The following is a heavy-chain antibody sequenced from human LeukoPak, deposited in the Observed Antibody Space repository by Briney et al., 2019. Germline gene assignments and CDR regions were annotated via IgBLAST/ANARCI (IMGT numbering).Heavy chain of an antibody. J-gene: IGHJ6*03. D-gene: IGHD3-3*01. Sequence: PSETLSLTCTVSGGSIRSHYWSWIRQSPGKPLEWIGHIYHDGSSKYSPSLKSRVTISIDMSKTQFSLRLTSVTAADTAVYYCARGFSAGEDRFWSGYYGGLISGDHYQYMDVWGKGTTVIVS. CDR3: ARGFSAGEDRFWSGYYGGLISGDHYQYMDV. V-gene: IGHV4-59*11. CDR2: IYHDGSS. CDR1: GGSIRSHY.